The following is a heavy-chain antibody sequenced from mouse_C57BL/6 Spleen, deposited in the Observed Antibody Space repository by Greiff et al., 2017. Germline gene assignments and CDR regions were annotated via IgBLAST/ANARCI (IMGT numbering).Heavy chain of an antibody. CDR1: GFTFSSYA. V-gene: IGHV5-4*01. CDR3: ARDKGYGSSRYLDV. CDR2: ISDGGSYT. D-gene: IGHD1-1*01. Sequence: EVKLVESGGGLVKPGGSLKLSCAASGFTFSSYAMSWVRQTPEKRLEWVATISDGGSYTYYPDNVKVRFTISRDNAKNKLYLQMSQLKSKDTDMYYCARDKGYGSSRYLDVWGTGTTVTVSS. J-gene: IGHJ1*03.